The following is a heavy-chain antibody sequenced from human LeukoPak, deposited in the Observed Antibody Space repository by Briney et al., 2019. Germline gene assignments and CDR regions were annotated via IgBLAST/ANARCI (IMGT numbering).Heavy chain of an antibody. CDR1: GGSFSGYY. V-gene: IGHV4-30-4*08. D-gene: IGHD1-7*01. J-gene: IGHJ4*02. CDR2: IYYSGST. Sequence: SETLSLTCAVYGGSFSGYYWSWIRQPPGKGLEWIGYIYYSGSTYYNPSLKGRVTISVDTSKNQFSLKLSSVTAADTAVYYCAKARELQYYFDYWGQGTLVTVSS. CDR3: AKARELQYYFDY.